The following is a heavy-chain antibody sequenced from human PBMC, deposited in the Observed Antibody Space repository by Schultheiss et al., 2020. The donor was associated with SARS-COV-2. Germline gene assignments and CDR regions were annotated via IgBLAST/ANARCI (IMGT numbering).Heavy chain of an antibody. CDR1: GFTFSDYY. D-gene: IGHD3-22*01. V-gene: IGHV4-31*02. CDR2: IYYSGST. J-gene: IGHJ2*01. CDR3: ARDYGPDSSGYRPPPYFDL. Sequence: LRLSCAASGFTFSDYYMSWIRQAPGKGLEWIGYIYYSGSTYYNPSLKSRVTISVDTSKNQFSLKLSSVTAADTAVYYCARDYGPDSSGYRPPPYFDLWGRGTLVTAPQ.